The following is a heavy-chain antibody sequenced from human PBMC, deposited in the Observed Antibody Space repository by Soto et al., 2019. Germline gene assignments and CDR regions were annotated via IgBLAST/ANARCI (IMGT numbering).Heavy chain of an antibody. D-gene: IGHD3-10*01. CDR2: INYGGST. J-gene: IGHJ6*03. CDR3: ARGNRDPTYYYSSGSLHYMDV. CDR1: GGSFSGYF. Sequence: SETLSLTCAVSGGSFSGYFWSWLRQPPGKGLEWVGNINYGGSTNYNPSLKSRVTISRDTSRNQFSLKLNSVTAADTAVYYCARGNRDPTYYYSSGSLHYMDVWGKGTTVTGSS. V-gene: IGHV4-34*01.